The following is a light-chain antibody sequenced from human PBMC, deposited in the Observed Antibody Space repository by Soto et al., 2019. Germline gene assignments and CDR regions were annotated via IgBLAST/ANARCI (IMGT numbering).Light chain of an antibody. Sequence: QSALTQPPSPSGPLGSHSTIPAPEPTSNVGAYKYVSWYQQYPGKAPKLMIYEVTKRPSGVPDRFSGSKSGNTASLTVSGLQAEDEADYYCTSYVGNDIWVFGGGTKVTVL. J-gene: IGLJ3*02. CDR1: TSNVGAYKY. CDR3: TSYVGNDIWV. CDR2: EVT. V-gene: IGLV2-8*01.